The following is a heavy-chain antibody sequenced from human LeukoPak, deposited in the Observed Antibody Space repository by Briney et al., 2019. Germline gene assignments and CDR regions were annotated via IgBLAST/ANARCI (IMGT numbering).Heavy chain of an antibody. CDR1: GFTFSSYW. V-gene: IGHV3-7*01. CDR2: IKQDGSEK. D-gene: IGHD5-18*01. Sequence: GGSLRLSCAASGFTFSSYWMSWVRQAPGKGLEWVANIKQDGSEKYYVDSVKGRFTISRDNAKNSLYLQMNSLRAEDTAVYYCARSQEVGGYSYGSGYWGQGTLVTVSS. J-gene: IGHJ4*02. CDR3: ARSQEVGGYSYGSGY.